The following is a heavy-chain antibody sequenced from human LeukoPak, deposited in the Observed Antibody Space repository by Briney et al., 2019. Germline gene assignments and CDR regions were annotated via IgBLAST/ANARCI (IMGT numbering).Heavy chain of an antibody. J-gene: IGHJ5*02. CDR1: GFTFSSSG. D-gene: IGHD2-15*01. Sequence: GGFLRLSCAASGFTFSSSGMHWVRQAPGKGLEWVAVILYNGSKYYADSVKGRFTISRDNSKNTLYPQMNSLRVEDTAVYYCARAGGYCSGGSCYRGYSWFDPWGQGTLVTVSS. CDR3: ARAGGYCSGGSCYRGYSWFDP. CDR2: ILYNGSK. V-gene: IGHV3-33*01.